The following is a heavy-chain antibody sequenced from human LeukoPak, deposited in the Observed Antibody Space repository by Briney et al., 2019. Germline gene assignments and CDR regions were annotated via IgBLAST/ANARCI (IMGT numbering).Heavy chain of an antibody. CDR3: ARSVGCSSTSCGAFDI. J-gene: IGHJ3*02. Sequence: HSGGSLRLSCAASGFTFSSYAMHWVRHAPGKGLEWVALISFHGSDQYYADSVKSRFTISRDNSENTLFLQLNSLRVEDTAVYYCARSVGCSSTSCGAFDIWGQGTMVTVSS. D-gene: IGHD2-2*01. CDR2: ISFHGSDQ. V-gene: IGHV3-30*03. CDR1: GFTFSSYA.